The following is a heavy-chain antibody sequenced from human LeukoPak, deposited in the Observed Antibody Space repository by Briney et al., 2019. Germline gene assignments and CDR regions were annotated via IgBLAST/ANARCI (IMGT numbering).Heavy chain of an antibody. Sequence: PGGSLRLSCAASGFTFSSYEMNWVRQAPGKGLEWVSYISSSGSTIYYADSVKGRFTISRDNAKNSLFLQMNSLRPEDTALYYCVTSPPSGYYYFENWGQGTLVTVSS. CDR3: VTSPPSGYYYFEN. CDR2: ISSSGSTI. CDR1: GFTFSSYE. V-gene: IGHV3-48*03. D-gene: IGHD3-22*01. J-gene: IGHJ4*02.